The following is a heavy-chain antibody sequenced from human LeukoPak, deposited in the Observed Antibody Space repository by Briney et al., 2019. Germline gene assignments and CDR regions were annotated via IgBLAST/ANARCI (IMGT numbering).Heavy chain of an antibody. J-gene: IGHJ4*02. CDR1: GGSISSYY. CDR2: IYYSGST. V-gene: IGHV4-59*08. D-gene: IGHD3-22*01. CDR3: ARHYDSSGYWYYFDY. Sequence: SETLSLTCTVSGGSISSYYWSWIRQPPGKGLEWIGYIYYSGSTNCNPSLKSRVTISVDTSKNQFSLKLSSVTAADTAVYYCARHYDSSGYWYYFDYWGQGTLVTVSS.